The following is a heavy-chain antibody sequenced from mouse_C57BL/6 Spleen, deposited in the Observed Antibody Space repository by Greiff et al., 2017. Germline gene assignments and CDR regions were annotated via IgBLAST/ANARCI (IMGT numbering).Heavy chain of an antibody. J-gene: IGHJ2*01. Sequence: EVKLVESGGDLVKPGGSLKLSCAASGFTFSSYGMSWVRQTPDKRLEWVATISSGGSCTYYPDSVKGRFTISRDNAKNTLYLQMSSLKSEDTAMYYCARERDGYGDYWGQGTTLTVSS. D-gene: IGHD2-2*01. CDR2: ISSGGSCT. V-gene: IGHV5-6*01. CDR3: ARERDGYGDY. CDR1: GFTFSSYG.